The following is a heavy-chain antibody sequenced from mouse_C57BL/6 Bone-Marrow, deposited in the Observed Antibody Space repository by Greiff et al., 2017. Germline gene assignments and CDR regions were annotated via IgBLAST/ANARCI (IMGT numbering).Heavy chain of an antibody. CDR2: ISSGGSYT. J-gene: IGHJ2*01. D-gene: IGHD2-1*01. Sequence: EVKLVESGGDLVKPGGSLKLSCAASGFTFSSYGMSWVRQTPDKRLEWVATISSGGSYTYYPDSVKGRFTISRDNAKNTLYLQMSSRKSEDTAMYYCARDPLYGNYDYWGQGTTLTVSS. CDR3: ARDPLYGNYDY. CDR1: GFTFSSYG. V-gene: IGHV5-6*01.